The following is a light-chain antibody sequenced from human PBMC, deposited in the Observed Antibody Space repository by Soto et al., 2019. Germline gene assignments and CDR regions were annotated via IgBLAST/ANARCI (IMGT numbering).Light chain of an antibody. V-gene: IGLV1-51*01. CDR3: GTWDDGLYAWV. CDR2: DND. Sequence: QSVLTQPPSVSAAPGQRVTISCSGSSSNIGNNQNHVSWYQQLPGTAPKLLIYDNDKRPSGIPDRFSGSESGTSATLGITGLQTGDEANYYCGTWDDGLYAWVFGGGTKLTVL. J-gene: IGLJ3*02. CDR1: SSNIGNNQNH.